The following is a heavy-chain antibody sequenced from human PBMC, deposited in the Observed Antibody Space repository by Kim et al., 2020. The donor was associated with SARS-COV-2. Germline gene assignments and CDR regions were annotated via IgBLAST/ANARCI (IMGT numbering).Heavy chain of an antibody. D-gene: IGHD5-18*01. CDR3: ARRPVDRVIGDAFDI. J-gene: IGHJ3*02. Sequence: DSVNGRFTISRDDTRNSLSLQMNSLRAEDTAVYYCARRPVDRVIGDAFDIWGQGTMVTVSA. V-gene: IGHV3-21*01.